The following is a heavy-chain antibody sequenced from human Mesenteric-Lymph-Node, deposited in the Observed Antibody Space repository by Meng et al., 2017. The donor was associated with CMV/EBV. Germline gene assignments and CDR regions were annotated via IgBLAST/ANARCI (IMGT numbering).Heavy chain of an antibody. J-gene: IGHJ4*02. CDR2: ISGSGGST. V-gene: IGHV3-23*01. D-gene: IGHD6-19*01. Sequence: GESLKISCAASGFTFSSYAMSWVRQAPGKGLEWVSAISGSGGSTYYADSAKGRFTLSRDNSKNTLNLQINSLRVEDTAIYYCAKPQSGWFDFEYWGQGTLVTVSS. CDR3: AKPQSGWFDFEY. CDR1: GFTFSSYA.